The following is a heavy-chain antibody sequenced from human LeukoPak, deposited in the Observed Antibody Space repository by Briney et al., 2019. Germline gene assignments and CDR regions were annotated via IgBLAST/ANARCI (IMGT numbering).Heavy chain of an antibody. V-gene: IGHV4-59*01. J-gene: IGHJ4*02. Sequence: SETLSLTCNVSSDSITGYFWSWIRQPPGKGLEWIGNICFGSKTIYNPSPESRVTMFLDMAHNHVSLKVSSVTAADTAMYVCARVIDYDDSGYYYWGQGILVTVSS. CDR1: SDSITGYF. CDR2: ICFGSKT. D-gene: IGHD4-17*01. CDR3: ARVIDYDDSGYYY.